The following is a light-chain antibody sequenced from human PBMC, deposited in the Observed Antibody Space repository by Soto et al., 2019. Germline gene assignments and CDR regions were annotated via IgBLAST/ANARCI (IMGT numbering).Light chain of an antibody. V-gene: IGKV1-5*03. Sequence: DIQMTQSPSTLSAYVGDRVTITCRASQSISSWLAWYQQKPGKAPKLLIYKASSLEIGVPSRFSGSGSGTEFTLTISSLQPDDFATYYCQQYSTYWTFGQGTKVDIK. CDR1: QSISSW. CDR3: QQYSTYWT. J-gene: IGKJ1*01. CDR2: KAS.